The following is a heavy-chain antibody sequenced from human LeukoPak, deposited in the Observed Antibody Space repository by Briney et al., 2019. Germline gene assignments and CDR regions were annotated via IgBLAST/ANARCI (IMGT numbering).Heavy chain of an antibody. CDR3: ARDLEAANTYYFDY. J-gene: IGHJ4*02. D-gene: IGHD6-13*01. CDR1: GFTFSSYA. V-gene: IGHV3-30-3*01. Sequence: GSLRLSCAASGFTFSSYAMHWVRQAPGKGLEWVAVISYDGSNKYYADSVKGRFTISRDNSKNTLYLQMNSLRDEDTAVYYCARDLEAANTYYFDYWGQGTMVTVSS. CDR2: ISYDGSNK.